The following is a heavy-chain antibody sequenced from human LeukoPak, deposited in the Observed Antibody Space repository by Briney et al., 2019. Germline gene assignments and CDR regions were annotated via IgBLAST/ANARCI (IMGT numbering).Heavy chain of an antibody. CDR1: GFTFSNAW. CDR2: IKSKTDGGTT. J-gene: IGHJ5*02. D-gene: IGHD1-14*01. Sequence: GGSLRLSCAASGFTFSNAWMSWVRQAPGKGREWVGRIKSKTDGGTTDYAAPVKGRFTISRDDSKNTLYLQMNSLKTEDTAVYYCTTDHEPPGPYDWFDPWGQGTLVTVSS. V-gene: IGHV3-15*01. CDR3: TTDHEPPGPYDWFDP.